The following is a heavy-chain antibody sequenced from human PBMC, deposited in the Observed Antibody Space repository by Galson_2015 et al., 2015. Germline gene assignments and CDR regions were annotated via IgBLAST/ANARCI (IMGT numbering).Heavy chain of an antibody. CDR1: GFTFSSYA. CDR3: ARTMGPRDSCARY. D-gene: IGHD2-21*02. V-gene: IGHV3-30*01. CDR2: ISYDGSNK. Sequence: SLRLSCAASGFTFSSYAMHWVRQAPGKGLEWVAVISYDGSNKYYADSVKGRFTISRDNSKNTLYLQMNSLRAEDTAVYYCARTMGPRDSCARYWGQGTLVTVSS. J-gene: IGHJ4*02.